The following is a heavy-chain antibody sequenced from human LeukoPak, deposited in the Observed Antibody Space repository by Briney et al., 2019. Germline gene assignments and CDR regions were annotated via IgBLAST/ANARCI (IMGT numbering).Heavy chain of an antibody. D-gene: IGHD2-15*01. J-gene: IGHJ4*02. Sequence: PGGSLRLSCAASAFTFRNYAMSWVRQAPGKGLEWISYISSSSSAIYYADSVKGRFTISRDNAKNSLYLQMSSLRDEDTAVYYCAQKGGTDHWGQGTLVTVSS. CDR3: AQKGGTDH. V-gene: IGHV3-48*02. CDR2: ISSSSSAI. CDR1: AFTFRNYA.